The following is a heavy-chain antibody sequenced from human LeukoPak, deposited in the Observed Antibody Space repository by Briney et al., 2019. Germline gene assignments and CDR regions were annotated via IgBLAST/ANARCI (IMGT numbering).Heavy chain of an antibody. D-gene: IGHD2-15*01. CDR2: IISSGSTV. CDR1: GSTFSNHY. CDR3: ARCGCSGASCYSITTRYYYYGMDV. V-gene: IGHV3-11*01. J-gene: IGHJ6*02. Sequence: GRSLTLSCAASGSTFSNHYVSWIRHPPGKGLEWVSYIISSGSTVYYADSVKGRITISRDNAKNSLYLQMNSLTAEDTAVYYSARCGCSGASCYSITTRYYYYGMDVWGQGTTVTVSS.